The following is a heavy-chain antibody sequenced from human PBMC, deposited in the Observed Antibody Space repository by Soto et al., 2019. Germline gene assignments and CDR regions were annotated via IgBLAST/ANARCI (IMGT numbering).Heavy chain of an antibody. Sequence: QVQLQESGPGLVKPSQTLSLTCTVSGGSINSGDYYWSWIRQPPGKGLEWIGYIHNIGGAYYNPSLKCRVTLLIDMSKNLFSLKVNSVTAADTAVYFCARASVVATAVDYWGQGTLVTVSS. V-gene: IGHV4-30-4*01. J-gene: IGHJ4*02. CDR3: ARASVVATAVDY. D-gene: IGHD2-21*02. CDR2: IHNIGGA. CDR1: GGSINSGDYY.